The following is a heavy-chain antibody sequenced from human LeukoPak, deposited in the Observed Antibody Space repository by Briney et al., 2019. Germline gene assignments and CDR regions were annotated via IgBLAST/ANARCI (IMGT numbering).Heavy chain of an antibody. CDR2: INQDGSEK. CDR3: ARDGIDY. Sequence: GGSLRLSCAAPGFIFSKYWMSWVRQAPGKGLEWVANINQDGSEKYYVDSMKGRFTISRDNAKNSVNLQINSLRAEDTAIYYCARDGIDYWGQGTLVPVSS. D-gene: IGHD1-26*01. J-gene: IGHJ4*02. CDR1: GFIFSKYW. V-gene: IGHV3-7*04.